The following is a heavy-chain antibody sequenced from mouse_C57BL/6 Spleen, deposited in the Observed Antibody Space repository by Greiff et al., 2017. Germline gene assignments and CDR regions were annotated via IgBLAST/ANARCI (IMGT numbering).Heavy chain of an antibody. CDR1: GFNIKDYY. J-gene: IGHJ2*01. CDR3: TTGDYGSSGNFDY. Sequence: VRLQQSGAELVRPGASVKLSCTASGFNIKDYYMHWVKQRPEQGLEWIGRIDPEDGDTEYAPKFQGKATMTADTSSNTAYLQLSSLTSEDTAVYYCTTGDYGSSGNFDYWGQGTTLTVSS. V-gene: IGHV14-1*01. D-gene: IGHD1-1*01. CDR2: IDPEDGDT.